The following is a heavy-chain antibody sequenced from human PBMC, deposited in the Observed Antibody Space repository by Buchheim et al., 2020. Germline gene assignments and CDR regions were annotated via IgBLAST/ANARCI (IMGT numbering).Heavy chain of an antibody. J-gene: IGHJ4*02. CDR1: GFIFSSYW. Sequence: EVQLVESGGGLVQPGGSLRLSCAASGFIFSSYWMHWVRQAPGKGLVWVSRINSDGSSTTYADAVKGRFTISRDNAKKTLYLQMNRLRAEDTSVYYCVRSAGFRYYFDYWGQGTL. CDR3: VRSAGFRYYFDY. D-gene: IGHD6-13*01. CDR2: INSDGSST. V-gene: IGHV3-74*01.